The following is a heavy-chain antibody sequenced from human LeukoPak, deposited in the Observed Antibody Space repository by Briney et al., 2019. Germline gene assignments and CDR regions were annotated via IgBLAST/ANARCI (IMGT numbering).Heavy chain of an antibody. J-gene: IGHJ4*02. V-gene: IGHV4-30-4*01. CDR2: IYYSGST. CDR1: GGSISSGDYY. D-gene: IGHD6-13*01. Sequence: PSETLSLTCTVSGGSISSGDYYWSWIRQPPGKGLEWIVYIYYSGSTYYNPSLKSRVTISVDTSKNQFSLKLSSVTAADTAVYYCARRRARIAAAGSFDYWGQGTLVTVSS. CDR3: ARRRARIAAAGSFDY.